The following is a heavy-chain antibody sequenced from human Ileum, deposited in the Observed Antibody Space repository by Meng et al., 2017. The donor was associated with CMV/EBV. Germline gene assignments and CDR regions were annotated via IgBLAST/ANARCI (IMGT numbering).Heavy chain of an antibody. CDR2: LRTSGTT. CDR1: GDSIRGYH. J-gene: IGHJ4*02. Sequence: QRERKKSAAGLVKPSGTLSRTSFVSGDSIRGYHWTWIRKPAGKGLEWIGRLRTSGTTDHNPSLKSRVTLSIDTSKNQFSLKLNSVTAADTAVYYCGRAGARGVPVDMWGQGTLVTVSS. CDR3: GRAGARGVPVDM. D-gene: IGHD3-10*01. V-gene: IGHV4-4*07.